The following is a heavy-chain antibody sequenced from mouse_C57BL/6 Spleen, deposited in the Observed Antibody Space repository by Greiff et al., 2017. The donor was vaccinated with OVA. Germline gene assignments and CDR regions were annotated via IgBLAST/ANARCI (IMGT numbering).Heavy chain of an antibody. Sequence: EVKLQESVAELVRPGASVKLSCTASGFNIKNTYMHWVKQRPEQGLEWIGRIDPANGNTKYAPKFQGKATITADTSSNTAYLQLSSLTSEDTAIYYCALIYDGYYEGCAYWGQGTLVTVSA. CDR3: ALIYDGYYEGCAY. CDR1: GFNIKNTY. V-gene: IGHV14-3*01. CDR2: IDPANGNT. J-gene: IGHJ3*01. D-gene: IGHD2-3*01.